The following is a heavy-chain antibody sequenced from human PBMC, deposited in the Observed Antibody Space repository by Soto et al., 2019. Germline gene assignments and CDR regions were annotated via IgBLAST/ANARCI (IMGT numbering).Heavy chain of an antibody. J-gene: IGHJ5*02. CDR3: ARPSYCGGDCYNWFDP. CDR1: GYTFTSYA. Sequence: QVQLVQSGAEVKKPGASVKVSCKASGYTFTSYAMHWVRQAPGQRLEWMGWINAGNGNTKYSQKFQGRVTITRDTSASTAYMELSSLRYEDTAVYYCARPSYCGGDCYNWFDPWGQGTLVTVSS. V-gene: IGHV1-3*01. CDR2: INAGNGNT. D-gene: IGHD2-21*02.